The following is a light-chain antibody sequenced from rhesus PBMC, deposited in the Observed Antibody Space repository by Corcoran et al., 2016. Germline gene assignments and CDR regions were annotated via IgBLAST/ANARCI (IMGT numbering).Light chain of an antibody. CDR2: KAS. J-gene: IGKJ2*01. CDR1: QSINSW. V-gene: IGKV1-22*01. Sequence: DIQMTQSPSSLSASVGDTVTITCRASQSINSWLAWSQQTPGNAPKLLRYKASTLQNGVPSRFSGSGSVKEVTITISSLQSEDFATYFCQQYSSGPPYSFGQGTKVDIK. CDR3: QQYSSGPPYS.